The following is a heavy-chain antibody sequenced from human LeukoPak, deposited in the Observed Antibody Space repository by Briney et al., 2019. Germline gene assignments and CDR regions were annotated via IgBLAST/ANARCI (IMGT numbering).Heavy chain of an antibody. V-gene: IGHV1-8*01. CDR1: GYTFTSYD. Sequence: ASVKVSCKASGYTFTSYDINWVRQATGQGLEWMGWMNPNSGNTGYAQKFQGRVTMTRDTSISTAYMELSRLRSDDTAVYYCARGRMGYGDSDYWGQGTLVTVSS. D-gene: IGHD4-17*01. CDR2: MNPNSGNT. CDR3: ARGRMGYGDSDY. J-gene: IGHJ4*02.